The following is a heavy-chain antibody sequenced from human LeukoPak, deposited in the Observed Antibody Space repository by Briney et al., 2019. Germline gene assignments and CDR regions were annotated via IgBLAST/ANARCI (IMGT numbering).Heavy chain of an antibody. Sequence: GGSLRLSCAASGFTFSSYSMHWVRQAPGKGLEWVAAISYDGSNKYYADSVKGRFTISRDKSKNTLYLQMNSLRAEDTAIYYCARANGDPGYWGQGTLVTVSS. V-gene: IGHV3-30-3*01. CDR1: GFTFSSYS. J-gene: IGHJ4*02. D-gene: IGHD4-17*01. CDR2: ISYDGSNK. CDR3: ARANGDPGY.